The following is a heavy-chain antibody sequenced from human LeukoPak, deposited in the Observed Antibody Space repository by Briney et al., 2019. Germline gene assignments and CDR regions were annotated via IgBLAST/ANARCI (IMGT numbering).Heavy chain of an antibody. J-gene: IGHJ1*01. CDR3: ARVRLANTPEFFQH. Sequence: GGSLRLSCAASGFTFNDYWMSWVRQAPGKGLEWVASIKQDGGKKRYVDSVKGRFTISRDNTENSLYLQMNSLGAEDTALYYCARVRLANTPEFFQHWGQGTLVTVSS. CDR1: GFTFNDYW. D-gene: IGHD3-9*01. CDR2: IKQDGGKK. V-gene: IGHV3-7*03.